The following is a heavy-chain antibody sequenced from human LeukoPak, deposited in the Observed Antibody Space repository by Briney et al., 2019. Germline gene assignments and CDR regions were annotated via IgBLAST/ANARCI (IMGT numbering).Heavy chain of an antibody. Sequence: GGSLRLSCAASGFMFSDYFMSWIRQAPGKELEWISYISSNSKYTKYADSVKGRFTISRDNAKKSLYLQMNSLRAEDTAVYYCARGAYYYDSSGYYVHWGQGTLVTVSS. V-gene: IGHV3-11*06. CDR2: ISSNSKYT. D-gene: IGHD3-22*01. CDR1: GFMFSDYF. CDR3: ARGAYYYDSSGYYVH. J-gene: IGHJ4*02.